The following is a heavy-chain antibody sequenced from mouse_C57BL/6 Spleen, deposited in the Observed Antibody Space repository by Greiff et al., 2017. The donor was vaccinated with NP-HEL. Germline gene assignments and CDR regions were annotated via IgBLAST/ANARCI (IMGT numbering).Heavy chain of an antibody. CDR1: GYTFTDYE. D-gene: IGHD4-1*02. V-gene: IGHV1-15*01. Sequence: QVQLKESGAELVRPGASVTLSCKASGYTFTDYEMHWVKQTPVHGLEWIGAIDPETGGTAYNQKFKGKAILTADKSSSTAYMELRSLTSEDSAVYYCTSHNWDVDYWGQGTTLTVSS. CDR2: IDPETGGT. J-gene: IGHJ2*01. CDR3: TSHNWDVDY.